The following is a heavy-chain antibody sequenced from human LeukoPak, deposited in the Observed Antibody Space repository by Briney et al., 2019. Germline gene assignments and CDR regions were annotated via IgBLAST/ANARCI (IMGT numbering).Heavy chain of an antibody. V-gene: IGHV3-7*01. CDR2: IKQDGSEK. CDR1: GFTFSSYW. D-gene: IGHD2-2*01. J-gene: IGHJ5*02. Sequence: GGSLRLSCAASGFTFSSYWMSWVRQAPGKGLEWVANIKQDGSEKYYVDSVKGRFTISRDNAKNSLYLQMNSLRAEDTAVYYCARDDCSSISCYHNWFDPLGQGTLVTVSS. CDR3: ARDDCSSISCYHNWFDP.